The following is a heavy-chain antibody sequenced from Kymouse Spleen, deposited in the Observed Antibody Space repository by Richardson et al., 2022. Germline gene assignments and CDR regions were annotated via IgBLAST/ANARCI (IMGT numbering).Heavy chain of an antibody. J-gene: IGHJ3*02. CDR2: INHSGST. CDR1: GGSFSGYY. V-gene: IGHV4-34*01. D-gene: IGHD2-2*02. Sequence: QVQLQQWGAGLLKPSETLSLTCAVYGGSFSGYYWSWIRQPPGKGLEWIGEINHSGSTNYNPSLKSRVTISVDTSKNQFSLKLSSVTAADTAVYYCARGVVPNSAFDIWGQGTMVTVSS. CDR3: ARGVVPNSAFDI.